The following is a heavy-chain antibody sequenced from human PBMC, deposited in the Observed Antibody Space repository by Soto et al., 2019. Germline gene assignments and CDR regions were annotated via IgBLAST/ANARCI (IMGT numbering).Heavy chain of an antibody. CDR2: MTPNSGNT. Sequence: ASVKVSCTASGYTFTIYDINWVRQAPGQGLEWMGWMTPNSGNTGYAQKFQGRVTMTRNTSISTAYMELSSLRSEDTAVYYCARGRGYRGFQYYNGMDVWGQGTTVTVS. J-gene: IGHJ6*02. CDR3: ARGRGYRGFQYYNGMDV. CDR1: GYTFTIYD. D-gene: IGHD5-12*01. V-gene: IGHV1-8*01.